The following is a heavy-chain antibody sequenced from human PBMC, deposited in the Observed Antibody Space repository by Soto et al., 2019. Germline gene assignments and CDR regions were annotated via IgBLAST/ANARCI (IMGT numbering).Heavy chain of an antibody. CDR3: ATPAYYDILTGEGAFDI. V-gene: IGHV1-24*01. J-gene: IGHJ3*02. Sequence: QVQLVQSGAEVKKPGASVKVSCKVSGYPLTDLSMHWVRQAPGKGLVWMGGFDPEDGETIYAQKFQVRVTMTEDTSTDTAYMELSSLRSEDTAVYYCATPAYYDILTGEGAFDIWGQGTMVTVSS. D-gene: IGHD3-9*01. CDR2: FDPEDGET. CDR1: GYPLTDLS.